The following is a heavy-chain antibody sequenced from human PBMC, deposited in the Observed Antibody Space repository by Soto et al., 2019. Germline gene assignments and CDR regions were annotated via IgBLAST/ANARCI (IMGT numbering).Heavy chain of an antibody. Sequence: ASVKVSCKASGYTFTSYGISWVRQAPGQGLEWMGWISAYNGNTNYAQKLQGRVTMTTDTSTSTAYMELRSLRSDDTAVYYCARDLALGFSSSWYYYGMDVWGQGTTVTVSS. D-gene: IGHD6-13*01. J-gene: IGHJ6*02. CDR3: ARDLALGFSSSWYYYGMDV. V-gene: IGHV1-18*01. CDR2: ISAYNGNT. CDR1: GYTFTSYG.